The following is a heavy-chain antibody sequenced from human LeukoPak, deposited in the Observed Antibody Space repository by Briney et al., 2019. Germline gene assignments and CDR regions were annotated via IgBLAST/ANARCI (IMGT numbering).Heavy chain of an antibody. J-gene: IGHJ4*02. D-gene: IGHD3-10*01. CDR1: GFNIGSYW. V-gene: IGHV3-74*01. CDR3: ASASSESYYWALDY. CDR2: ISSDGKSI. Sequence: GGSLRRSCAASGFNIGSYWMNWVRQGPGKGLVWVARISSDGKSISYADSVKGRFTISRDNSKNTLYLQMDSLRAEDTAVYYCASASSESYYWALDYWGQGTLVTVSS.